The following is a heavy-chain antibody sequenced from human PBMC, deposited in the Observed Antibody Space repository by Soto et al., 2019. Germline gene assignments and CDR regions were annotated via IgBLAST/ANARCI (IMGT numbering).Heavy chain of an antibody. CDR2: ISVNNDNT. Sequence: GASVKVSCKASGGTFSSYAISWVRQAPGQGLEWMGWISVNNDNTNYLQKLQGRVTMTTNTSTSTAYMELRSLRSDDTAIYYCARSYGSGRNLRPYDYWGQGSLVTVSS. CDR3: ARSYGSGRNLRPYDY. D-gene: IGHD3-10*01. CDR1: GGTFSSYA. J-gene: IGHJ4*02. V-gene: IGHV1-18*01.